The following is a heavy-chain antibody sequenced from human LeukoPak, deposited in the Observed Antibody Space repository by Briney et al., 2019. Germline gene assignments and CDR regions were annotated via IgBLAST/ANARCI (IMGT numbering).Heavy chain of an antibody. V-gene: IGHV3-49*04. CDR3: TRGMITFGGVIASY. CDR2: IRSKAYGGTT. Sequence: GGSLRLSCTASGLTFGDYAMSWVRQAPGKGLEWVGFIRSKAYGGTTEYAASVKGRFTISRDDSKSIAYLQMNSLKTEDTAVYYCTRGMITFGGVIASYGGQGTLVTVSS. J-gene: IGHJ4*02. CDR1: GLTFGDYA. D-gene: IGHD3-16*02.